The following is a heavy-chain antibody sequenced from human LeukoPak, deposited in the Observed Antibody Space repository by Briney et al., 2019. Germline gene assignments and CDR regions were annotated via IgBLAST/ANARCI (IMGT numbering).Heavy chain of an antibody. J-gene: IGHJ4*02. CDR2: IYSGGST. D-gene: IGHD2-2*01. V-gene: IGHV3-66*01. CDR1: GFTVSSNY. Sequence: PGGSLRLSCAASGFTVSSNYMSWVRQAPGKGLEWVSVIYSGGSTYYADSVKGRFTISRDNSKNTLYLQMNSLRAEDTAVYYCAKDRDPLVSSTSCSLDYWGQGTLVTVSS. CDR3: AKDRDPLVSSTSCSLDY.